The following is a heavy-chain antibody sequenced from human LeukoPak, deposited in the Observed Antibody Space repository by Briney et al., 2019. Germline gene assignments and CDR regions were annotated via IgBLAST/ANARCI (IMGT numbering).Heavy chain of an antibody. D-gene: IGHD6-19*01. CDR2: ISYDGSNK. CDR1: GFTFSSYA. V-gene: IGHV3-30*04. Sequence: PGGSLRLSCAASGFTFSSYAMHWVRQAPGKGLEWVAVISYDGSNKYYADSVKGRFTISRDNSKDTLYLQMSSLRAEDTAVYYCARDGYSSGWYYPPAYWGQGTLVTVSS. CDR3: ARDGYSSGWYYPPAY. J-gene: IGHJ4*02.